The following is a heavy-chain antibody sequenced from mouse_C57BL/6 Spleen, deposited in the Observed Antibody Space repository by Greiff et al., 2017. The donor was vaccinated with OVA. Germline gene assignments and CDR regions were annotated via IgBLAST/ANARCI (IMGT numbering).Heavy chain of an antibody. V-gene: IGHV1-50*01. D-gene: IGHD2-3*01. CDR1: GYTFTSYW. CDR3: ARIYDGYYYFDY. CDR2: IDPSDSYT. Sequence: VQLQQPGAELVKPGASVKLSCKASGYTFTSYWMQWVKQRPGQGLEWIGEIDPSDSYTNYNQKFKGKATLTVDTSSSTAYMQLSSLTSEDSAVYYCARIYDGYYYFDYWGQGTTLTVSS. J-gene: IGHJ2*01.